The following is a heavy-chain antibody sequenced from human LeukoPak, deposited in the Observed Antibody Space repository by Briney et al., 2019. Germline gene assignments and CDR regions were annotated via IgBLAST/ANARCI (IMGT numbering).Heavy chain of an antibody. CDR2: ISSSGSTI. J-gene: IGHJ4*02. D-gene: IGHD1-1*01. CDR1: GFTFSDYY. Sequence: GGSLRLSCAASGFTFSDYYMSWIRQAPGKGLEWVSYISSSGSTIYYADSVKGRFTISRDNAKNSLYLQMNSLRAEDTAVYYYARPRTTGTTAFDYWGQGTLVTVSS. V-gene: IGHV3-11*04. CDR3: ARPRTTGTTAFDY.